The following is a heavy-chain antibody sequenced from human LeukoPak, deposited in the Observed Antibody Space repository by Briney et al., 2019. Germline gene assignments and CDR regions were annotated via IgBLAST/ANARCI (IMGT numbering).Heavy chain of an antibody. D-gene: IGHD2-8*01. CDR1: GGSFSGYY. V-gene: IGHV4-34*01. CDR2: INHSGST. Sequence: SETLSLTCAVYGGSFSGYYWSWIRQPPGKGLEWIGEINHSGSTNYNPSLKSRVTISVDTSKNQFSLKLSSVTAADTAVYYCARLGYCTNGVCSNWGQGTLVTVSS. CDR3: ARLGYCTNGVCSN. J-gene: IGHJ4*02.